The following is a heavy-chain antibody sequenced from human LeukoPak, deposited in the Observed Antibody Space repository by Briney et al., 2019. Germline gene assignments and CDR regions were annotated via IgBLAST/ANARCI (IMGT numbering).Heavy chain of an antibody. Sequence: GGSLRLSCSASGFTFSSYAMHWVRQAPGEGLEYVSAISSNGGSTYYADSVKGRFTISRDNSKNTLYLQMSSLRAEDTAVYYCVSGYCSGGSCLGDGYFQHWGQGTLVTVSS. CDR2: ISSNGGST. J-gene: IGHJ1*01. D-gene: IGHD2-15*01. CDR3: VSGYCSGGSCLGDGYFQH. V-gene: IGHV3-64D*06. CDR1: GFTFSSYA.